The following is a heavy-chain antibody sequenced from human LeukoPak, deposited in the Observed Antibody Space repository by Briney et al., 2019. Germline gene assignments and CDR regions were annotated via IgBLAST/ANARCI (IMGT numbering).Heavy chain of an antibody. D-gene: IGHD2-21*01. V-gene: IGHV1-2*02. CDR3: ARARPGDFNWFDP. CDR1: GYTFTGYY. CDR2: INPNSGGT. Sequence: ASVKVSCKASGYTFTGYYMHWVRQAPGQGLEWMGWINPNSGGTNYAQKLQGRVTMTRDTSISTAYMELSRLRSDDTAVYYCARARPGDFNWFDPWGQGTLVTVSS. J-gene: IGHJ5*02.